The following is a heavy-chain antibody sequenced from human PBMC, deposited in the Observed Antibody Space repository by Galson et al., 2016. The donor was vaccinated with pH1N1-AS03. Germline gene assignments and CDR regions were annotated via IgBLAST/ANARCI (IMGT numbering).Heavy chain of an antibody. CDR3: ATQGETSMVTDYHYYNMDV. CDR1: DDSIRSSLYY. D-gene: IGHD5-18*01. Sequence: SETLSLTCIVADDSIRSSLYYWGWIRQSTGKGLEWIGSMDHSGSSYYNPSLQSRVTMSVDLSKRPFSLKLTSVTAVDTGVYYCATQGETSMVTDYHYYNMDVWGKGTTVTVSS. CDR2: MDHSGSS. J-gene: IGHJ6*03. V-gene: IGHV4-39*01.